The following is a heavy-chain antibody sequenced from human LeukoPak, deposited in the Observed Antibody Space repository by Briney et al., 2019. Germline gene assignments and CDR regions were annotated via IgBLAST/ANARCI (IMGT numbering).Heavy chain of an antibody. V-gene: IGHV3-23*01. CDR3: AKNGDRGAYCTGGTCYPYFYYYMDV. Sequence: PGGSLRLSCAASGVTFSSYGMSWVRQAPGKGVEWVSGISSTGGTTYYADSVKGRFTISRENSKKSLYLQKNSLRAEDTAIYSCAKNGDRGAYCTGGTCYPYFYYYMDVWGKGTTVTI. D-gene: IGHD2-15*01. J-gene: IGHJ6*03. CDR2: ISSTGGTT. CDR1: GVTFSSYG.